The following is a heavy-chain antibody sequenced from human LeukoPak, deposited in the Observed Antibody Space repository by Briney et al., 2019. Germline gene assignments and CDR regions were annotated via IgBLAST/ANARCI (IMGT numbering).Heavy chain of an antibody. Sequence: PGGSLRLSCAASGFTFSDYYISWIRQAPGKGLERVSYSSSSDSTIYYADSVHGRFAISSDNAKNSLYLQMNTLRAAAKAVYYCARDGKAKKNYDGSGSSDYWGQGTLVTVSA. CDR2: SSSSDSTI. V-gene: IGHV3-11*01. CDR1: GFTFSDYY. J-gene: IGHJ4*02. D-gene: IGHD3-10*01. CDR3: ARDGKAKKNYDGSGSSDY.